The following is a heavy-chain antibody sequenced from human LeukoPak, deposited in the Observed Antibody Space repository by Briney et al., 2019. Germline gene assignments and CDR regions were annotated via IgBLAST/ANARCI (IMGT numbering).Heavy chain of an antibody. CDR3: ARVAAVAGTSYGMDV. D-gene: IGHD6-19*01. V-gene: IGHV1-69*04. CDR1: GGTFSSYA. Sequence: GSSVKVSCKASGGTFSSYAISWVRQAPGQGLEWMGRIIPIFGIANYAQKFQGRVTITADKSTSTAYMELSSLRSEDTAVYYCARVAAVAGTSYGMDVWGQGTTVTVSS. CDR2: IIPIFGIA. J-gene: IGHJ6*02.